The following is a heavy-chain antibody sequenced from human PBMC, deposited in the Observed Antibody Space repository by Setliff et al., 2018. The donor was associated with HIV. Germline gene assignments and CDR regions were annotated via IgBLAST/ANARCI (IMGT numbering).Heavy chain of an antibody. J-gene: IGHJ2*01. CDR2: IIPIFGTA. CDR3: ARVHYYESSGYYDYWYFDL. D-gene: IGHD3-22*01. Sequence: SVKVSCKASGSTFSSHAISWVRQAPGQGLEWMGGIIPIFGTANYAQKFQGRVTITADKSTSTAYMELSSLRSEDTALYYCARVHYYESSGYYDYWYFDLWGRGTLVTVSS. V-gene: IGHV1-69*06. CDR1: GSTFSSHA.